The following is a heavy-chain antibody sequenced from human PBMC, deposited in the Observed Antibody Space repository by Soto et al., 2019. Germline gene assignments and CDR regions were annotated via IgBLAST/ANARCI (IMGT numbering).Heavy chain of an antibody. V-gene: IGHV3-30-3*01. CDR1: EFAFSTHA. Sequence: GGSLRLSCAASEFAFSTHAMHWVRQAPGEGLEWVAVISFDGTNKYYADSVKGRFTISRDNSRSTLYLQMNSLRIEDTAVYYCSASRDYNWFDPWGQGTRVTVS. CDR3: SASRDYNWFDP. D-gene: IGHD2-21*02. CDR2: ISFDGTNK. J-gene: IGHJ5*02.